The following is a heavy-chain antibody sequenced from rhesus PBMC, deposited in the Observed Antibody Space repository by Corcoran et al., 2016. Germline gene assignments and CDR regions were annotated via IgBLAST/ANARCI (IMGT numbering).Heavy chain of an antibody. D-gene: IGHD2-15*01. V-gene: IGHV4S12*01. J-gene: IGHJ4*01. CDR2: IYSNSERP. CDR3: AGPSKGY. Sequence: QVQLQESGPGVVKPSETLSLTCAVSGGSISGYYYWSWIRQPPRKGLEWIGSIYSNSERPNYNPSLKSRVTISKDTSKNQFSLKLSSVTATDTAVYYCAGPSKGYWGQGVLVTVSS. CDR1: GGSISGYYY.